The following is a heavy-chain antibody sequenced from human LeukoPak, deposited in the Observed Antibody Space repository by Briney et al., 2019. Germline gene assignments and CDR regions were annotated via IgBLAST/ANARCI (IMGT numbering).Heavy chain of an antibody. J-gene: IGHJ4*02. CDR1: GFTFSSYA. CDR2: ISYDGSNK. CDR3: ARDSGGCMDY. Sequence: GGSLRLSCAASGFTFSSYAMHWVRQAPGKGLEWVAVISYDGSNKYYADSVKGRFTISRDNSKNTLYLQMNSLRAEDTAVYYCARDSGGCMDYWGQGTLVTVSS. V-gene: IGHV3-30-3*01. D-gene: IGHD6-19*01.